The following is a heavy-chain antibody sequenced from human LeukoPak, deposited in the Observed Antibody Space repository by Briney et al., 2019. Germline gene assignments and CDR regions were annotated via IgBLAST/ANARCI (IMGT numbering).Heavy chain of an antibody. CDR1: GGTSSSYA. CDR3: ARDSYEYSSSSWFDP. Sequence: ASVKVSCKASGGTSSSYAISWVRQAPGQGLEWMGGIIPIFGTANYAQKFQGRVTITTDESTSTAYMELSSLRSEDTAVYYCARDSYEYSSSSWFDPWGQGTPVTVSS. V-gene: IGHV1-69*05. J-gene: IGHJ5*02. CDR2: IIPIFGTA. D-gene: IGHD6-6*01.